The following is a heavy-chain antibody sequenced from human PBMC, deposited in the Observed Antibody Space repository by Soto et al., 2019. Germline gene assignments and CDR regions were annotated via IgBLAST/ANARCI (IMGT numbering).Heavy chain of an antibody. CDR1: GGSISSSSYY. D-gene: IGHD3-3*01. Sequence: QLQLQESGPGLVKPSETLSLTCTVSGGSISSSSYYWGWIRQPPGKGLEWIGSIYYSRSTYYNPSLKSRATISVDTSKNQFSLKLSSVTAADTAVYYCASLSYDFWRLGGGGNWFDPWGQGTLVTVSS. CDR3: ASLSYDFWRLGGGGNWFDP. V-gene: IGHV4-39*01. CDR2: IYYSRST. J-gene: IGHJ5*02.